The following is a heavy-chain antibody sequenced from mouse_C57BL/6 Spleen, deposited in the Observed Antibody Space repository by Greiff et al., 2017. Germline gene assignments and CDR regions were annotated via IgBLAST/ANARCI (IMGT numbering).Heavy chain of an antibody. D-gene: IGHD2-3*01. J-gene: IGHJ4*01. CDR3: ARYRLDGYPYAMDY. Sequence: QVQLQQSGAELARPGASVKLSCKASGYTFTSYGISWVKQRTGQGLEWIGEIYPRSGNTYYNEKFKGKATLTADKSSSTAYMELRSLTSEDSAVYFCARYRLDGYPYAMDYWGQGTSVTVSS. V-gene: IGHV1-81*01. CDR1: GYTFTSYG. CDR2: IYPRSGNT.